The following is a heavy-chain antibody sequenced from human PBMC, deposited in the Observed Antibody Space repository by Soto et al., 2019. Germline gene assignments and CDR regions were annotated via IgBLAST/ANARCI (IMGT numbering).Heavy chain of an antibody. Sequence: GGSLRLSCAASGFTFSSYAMSWVRQAPGKGLEWVSAISGSGGSTYYADSVKGRFTISRDNSKNTLYLQMNSLRAEDTAVYYCAKVGPYSRSYIPKYYYYGIDVWGQGTTVTVYS. D-gene: IGHD6-6*01. J-gene: IGHJ6*02. CDR1: GFTFSSYA. CDR2: ISGSGGST. V-gene: IGHV3-23*01. CDR3: AKVGPYSRSYIPKYYYYGIDV.